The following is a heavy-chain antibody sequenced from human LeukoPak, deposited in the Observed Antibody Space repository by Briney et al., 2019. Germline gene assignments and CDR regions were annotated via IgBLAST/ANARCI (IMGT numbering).Heavy chain of an antibody. CDR3: ARATGHYDILTGYYNVGYFDY. V-gene: IGHV3-11*01. D-gene: IGHD3-9*01. CDR1: GFTFSGYY. J-gene: IGHJ4*02. CDR2: ISSSGSTI. Sequence: GGSLRLSCAAFGFTFSGYYMSWIRQAPGKGLEWVSYISSSGSTIYYADSVKGRFTISRDNAKNSLYLQMNSLRAEDTAVYYCARATGHYDILTGYYNVGYFDYWGQGTLVTVSS.